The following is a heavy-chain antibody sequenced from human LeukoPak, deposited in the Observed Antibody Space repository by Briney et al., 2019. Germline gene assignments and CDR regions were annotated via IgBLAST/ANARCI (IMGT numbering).Heavy chain of an antibody. CDR3: ARLTAYYDILTGYVTKSYYFDY. D-gene: IGHD3-9*01. CDR2: IYSSGST. CDR1: GGSIRGYY. Sequence: SETLSLTCNVSGGSIRGYYWSWIRQPPGKGLEWIGYIYSSGSTNYNPSLKSRVTMSVDTSKNQFSLKVSSVTAADTAVYYCARLTAYYDILTGYVTKSYYFDYWGQGTLVTVSS. J-gene: IGHJ4*02. V-gene: IGHV4-59*01.